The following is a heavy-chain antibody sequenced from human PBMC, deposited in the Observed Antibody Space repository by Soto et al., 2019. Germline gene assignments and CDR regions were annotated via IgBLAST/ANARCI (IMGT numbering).Heavy chain of an antibody. Sequence: PGGSLRLSCAASGFTFSSYAMHWVRQAPGKGLEWVAVISYDGSNKYYADSVKGRFTISRDNSKNTLYLQMNSLRAEDTAVYYCARGTYASSVYSRFDYWGQGTLVTVSS. D-gene: IGHD3-22*01. CDR2: ISYDGSNK. V-gene: IGHV3-30-3*01. J-gene: IGHJ4*02. CDR1: GFTFSSYA. CDR3: ARGTYASSVYSRFDY.